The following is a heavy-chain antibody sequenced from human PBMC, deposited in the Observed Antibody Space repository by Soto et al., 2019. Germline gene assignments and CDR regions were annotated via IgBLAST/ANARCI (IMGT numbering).Heavy chain of an antibody. CDR3: AAYYDFWSGPTVYGMDV. CDR2: TNPNSGNT. J-gene: IGHJ6*02. D-gene: IGHD3-3*01. CDR1: GYTFTSYD. V-gene: IGHV1-8*01. Sequence: ASVKVSCKASGYTFTSYDINWVRQATGQGLEWMGWTNPNSGNTGYAQKFQGRVTMTRNTSISTAYMELSSLRSEDTAVYYCAAYYDFWSGPTVYGMDVWGQGTTVTVSS.